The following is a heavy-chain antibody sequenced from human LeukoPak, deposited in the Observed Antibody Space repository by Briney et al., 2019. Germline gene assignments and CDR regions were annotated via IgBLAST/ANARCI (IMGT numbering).Heavy chain of an antibody. CDR2: INWNSDTK. Sequence: PGGSLRLSCAASGFTVSTYGMSWVRQAPGKGLEWVSGINWNSDTKYYADSVEGRFTISRDNAKNSLYLQMNSLRAEDMAFYYCTKDIRGGSGTYGYFDYWGQGTLVTVSS. CDR1: GFTVSTYG. J-gene: IGHJ4*02. CDR3: TKDIRGGSGTYGYFDY. D-gene: IGHD3-10*01. V-gene: IGHV3-9*03.